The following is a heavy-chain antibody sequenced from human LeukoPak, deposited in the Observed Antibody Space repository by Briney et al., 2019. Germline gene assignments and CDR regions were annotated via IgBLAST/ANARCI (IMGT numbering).Heavy chain of an antibody. J-gene: IGHJ4*02. V-gene: IGHV3-23*01. CDR3: AKDLGRSGWSDFDY. CDR1: GFTFNSYA. D-gene: IGHD6-19*01. CDR2: ISGSGVST. Sequence: GGSLRLSCAASGFTFNSYAMSWVRQAPGKGLEWVSAISGSGVSTYYADSVKGRFTISRDNSKNTLYLQMNSLRAEDTAVYYCAKDLGRSGWSDFDYWGQGTLVTVSS.